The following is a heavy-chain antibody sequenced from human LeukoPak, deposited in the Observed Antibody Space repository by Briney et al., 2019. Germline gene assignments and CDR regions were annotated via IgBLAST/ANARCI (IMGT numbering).Heavy chain of an antibody. J-gene: IGHJ4*02. CDR2: IKEDGSRK. D-gene: IGHD2-21*02. CDR3: GRDGVTSSVDY. V-gene: IGHV3-7*01. CDR1: GFTFSIHW. Sequence: GGSLRLSCAASGFTFSIHWLSWVRQAPGRGLEWVANIKEDGSRKYYVGSVKGRFTISRDNAKNSLYLQMNSLRAEDTAIYYCGRDGVTSSVDYWGQGTLVTVSS.